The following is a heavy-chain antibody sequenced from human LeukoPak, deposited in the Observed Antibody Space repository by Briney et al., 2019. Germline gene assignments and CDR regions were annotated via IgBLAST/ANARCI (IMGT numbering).Heavy chain of an antibody. CDR3: AKANTYSSGWYDY. J-gene: IGHJ4*02. CDR1: GFTFDDYA. CDR2: ISWNSGSI. Sequence: GGSLRLSCAASGFTFDDYAMHWVRHAPGKGLEWVSGISWNSGSIGYADSVKGRFTISRDNAKNSLYLQMNSLRAEDTALYYCAKANTYSSGWYDYWGQGTLVTVSS. D-gene: IGHD6-19*01. V-gene: IGHV3-9*01.